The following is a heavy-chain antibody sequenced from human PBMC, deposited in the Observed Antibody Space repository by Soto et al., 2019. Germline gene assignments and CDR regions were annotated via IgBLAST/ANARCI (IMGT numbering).Heavy chain of an antibody. CDR2: INHSGST. V-gene: IGHV4-34*01. CDR3: ARERASYDSSGCHSGAFDI. CDR1: GGSFSGYY. J-gene: IGHJ3*02. D-gene: IGHD3-22*01. Sequence: PSETLSLTCAVYGGSFSGYYWSWIRQPPGKGLEWIGEINHSGSTNYNPSLKSRVTISVDTSKNQFSLKLSSVTAADTAVYYCARERASYDSSGCHSGAFDIWGQGTMVTVSS.